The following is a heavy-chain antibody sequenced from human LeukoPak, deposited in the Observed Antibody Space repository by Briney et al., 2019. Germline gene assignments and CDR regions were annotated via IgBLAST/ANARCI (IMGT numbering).Heavy chain of an antibody. V-gene: IGHV3-23*01. CDR2: ISGSGGST. CDR3: AKGRNWSFDL. Sequence: PGGSLRLSCAASGFTFSSYAMSWVRQAPGKGLEWVSIISGSGGSTYYADSVKGRFTISRDNSKNTLYLQMNGLRAEDTAVYYCAKGRNWSFDLWGRGTLVTVSS. CDR1: GFTFSSYA. J-gene: IGHJ2*01.